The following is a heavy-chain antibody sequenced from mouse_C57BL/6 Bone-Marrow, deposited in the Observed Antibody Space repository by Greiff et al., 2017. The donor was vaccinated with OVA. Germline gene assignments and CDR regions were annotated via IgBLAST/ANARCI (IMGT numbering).Heavy chain of an antibody. D-gene: IGHD4-1*01. Sequence: EVKLLESGGGLVQPGGSMKLSCVASGFTFSNYWMNWVRQSPEKGLEWVAQIRLKSDNYATHYAESVKGRFTISRDDSKSSVYLQMNNLRAEDTGISYCTGGGGGERGTGTFDYWGQGTTLTVSS. V-gene: IGHV6-3*01. CDR2: IRLKSDNYAT. CDR1: GFTFSNYW. CDR3: TGGGGGERGTGTFDY. J-gene: IGHJ2*01.